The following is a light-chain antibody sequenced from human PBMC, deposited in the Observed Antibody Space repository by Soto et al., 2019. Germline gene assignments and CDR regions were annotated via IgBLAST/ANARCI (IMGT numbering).Light chain of an antibody. J-gene: IGKJ1*01. CDR1: QSVSSN. Sequence: EIVMTQSPATLSVSPGESATLSCRASQSVSSNLAWYQQKPGQAPRLLIYGASTRATGIPARFSGSGSGTEFTLTISSLQSEDFAVYYCQQYSNWPQTFGQGTKVDIK. CDR2: GAS. V-gene: IGKV3-15*01. CDR3: QQYSNWPQT.